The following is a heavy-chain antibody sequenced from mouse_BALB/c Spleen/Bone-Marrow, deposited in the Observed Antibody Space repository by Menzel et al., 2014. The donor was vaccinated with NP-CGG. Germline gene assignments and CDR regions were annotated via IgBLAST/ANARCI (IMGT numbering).Heavy chain of an antibody. CDR2: IDPANGNT. Sequence: EVQLQESGAELVKPGASVKLSCTASGFNIKDTYMHWVEQRPEQGLEWIGRIDPANGNTKYDPKFQSKATITADTSSNTAYLQLSSLTSEDTAVYYCARSGVGPFAYWGQGTLVTVSA. CDR1: GFNIKDTY. CDR3: ARSGVGPFAY. V-gene: IGHV14-3*02. J-gene: IGHJ3*01. D-gene: IGHD4-1*01.